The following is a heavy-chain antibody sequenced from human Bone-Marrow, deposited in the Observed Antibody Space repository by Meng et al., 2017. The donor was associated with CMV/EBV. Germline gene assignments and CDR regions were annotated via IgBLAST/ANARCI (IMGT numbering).Heavy chain of an antibody. CDR3: ARQTTTPYSSGETGFDY. CDR2: IYYSGST. J-gene: IGHJ4*02. Sequence: ESLKISCTVSGGSISSYYWGWIRQPPGKGLEWIGSIYYSGSTYYNPSLKSRVTISVDTSKNQFSLKLSSVTAADTAVYYCARQTTTPYSSGETGFDYWGQGTLVTVSS. D-gene: IGHD6-19*01. CDR1: GGSISSYY. V-gene: IGHV4-39*01.